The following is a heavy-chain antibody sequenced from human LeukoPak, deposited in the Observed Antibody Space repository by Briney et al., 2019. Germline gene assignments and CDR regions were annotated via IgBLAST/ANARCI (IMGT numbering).Heavy chain of an antibody. D-gene: IGHD6-25*01. CDR2: INTDGSST. J-gene: IGHJ6*02. CDR1: GFIFSSYW. Sequence: PGGSLRLSCAASGFIFSSYWMHWVRQAPGKGLVWVSRINTDGSSTAYAASVKGRFTISRDNTKNILYLQMNSLRAEDTALYYCARERVGGDYYGLDVWGQGTTVSVSS. V-gene: IGHV3-74*01. CDR3: ARERVGGDYYGLDV.